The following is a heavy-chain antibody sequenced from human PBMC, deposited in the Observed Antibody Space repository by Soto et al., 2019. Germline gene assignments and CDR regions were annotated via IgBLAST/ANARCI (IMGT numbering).Heavy chain of an antibody. D-gene: IGHD3-3*01. CDR2: INLKSGDT. CDR3: SSVPAYYTIRGYMEY. Sequence: GASVKVSCKTPAFLFSGYYIHWVRQAPGQGLEWMGWINLKSGDTKYAQSFQGRLTMTRDTSITTVYMELSGLRSDDTAVYFCSSVPAYYTIRGYMEYWGQGTLVTVSS. J-gene: IGHJ4*02. V-gene: IGHV1-2*02. CDR1: AFLFSGYY.